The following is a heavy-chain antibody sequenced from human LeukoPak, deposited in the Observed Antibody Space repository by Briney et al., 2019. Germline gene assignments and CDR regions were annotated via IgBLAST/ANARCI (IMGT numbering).Heavy chain of an antibody. CDR2: ISTDGSSA. D-gene: IGHD6-6*01. V-gene: IGHV3-74*01. CDR1: GFTFSSYW. Sequence: PGVSLRLSCAASGFTFSSYWMHWVRQAPGKGLVWVSRISTDGSSANSADSVKGRLTISRDNAKNTLCLQMNSLRAEDTAVYYCVREYSSSSGRAFDIWGQGTMVTVSP. J-gene: IGHJ3*02. CDR3: VREYSSSSGRAFDI.